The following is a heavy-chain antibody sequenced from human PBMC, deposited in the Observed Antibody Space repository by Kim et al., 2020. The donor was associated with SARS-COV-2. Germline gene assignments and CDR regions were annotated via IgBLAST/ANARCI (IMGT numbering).Heavy chain of an antibody. CDR3: ARWGFGVVLTMDV. CDR2: SYYSGST. D-gene: IGHD3-3*01. CDR1: GYY. Sequence: GYYWGWIRQHPGKGLEWIGYSYYSGSTYYNPSLKSRVTISVDTSKNQFSLKLSSVTAADTAVYYCARWGFGVVLTMDVWGQGTTVTVSS. J-gene: IGHJ6*02. V-gene: IGHV4-31*02.